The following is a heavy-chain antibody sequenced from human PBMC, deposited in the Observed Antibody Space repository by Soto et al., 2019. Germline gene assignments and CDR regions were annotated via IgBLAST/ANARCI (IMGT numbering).Heavy chain of an antibody. CDR2: ISYDGTKT. CDR1: GFTFSSYS. D-gene: IGHD3-16*01. V-gene: IGHV3-30-3*01. Sequence: QVQLVESGGGVVQPGRSLRLSCEASGFTFSSYSMHWVRQAPGKGLEWVAVISYDGTKTYYADSVKGRFTISRDNSNNMLSVQMNGLRPEETDVYCCAREITGMGLWGTYCGWGIDVRVQGTTVTVSS. CDR3: AREITGMGLWGTYCGWGIDV. J-gene: IGHJ6*02.